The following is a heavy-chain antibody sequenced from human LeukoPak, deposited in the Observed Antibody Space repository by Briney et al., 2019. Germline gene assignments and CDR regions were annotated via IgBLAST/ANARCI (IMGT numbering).Heavy chain of an antibody. Sequence: NPSETLSLTCAVYGGSFSGYYWSWIRQPPGKGLEWIGEINHSGSTNYNPSLKSRVTISVDTSKNQFSLKLSSVTAADTAVYYCARGYCSGGSCYSSGYYYYMDVWGKGTTVTVSS. CDR1: GGSFSGYY. CDR2: INHSGST. D-gene: IGHD2-15*01. V-gene: IGHV4-34*01. J-gene: IGHJ6*03. CDR3: ARGYCSGGSCYSSGYYYYMDV.